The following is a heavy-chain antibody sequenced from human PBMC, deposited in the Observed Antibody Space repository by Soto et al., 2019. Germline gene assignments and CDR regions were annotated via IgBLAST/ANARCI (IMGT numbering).Heavy chain of an antibody. V-gene: IGHV5-51*01. J-gene: IGHJ6*02. Sequence: PGESLKISCQGSGYSFTSYWIGWARQMPGKGLEWMGIIYPGDSDTRYSPSFQGQVTISADKSISTAYLQWSSLKASDTAIFYCAGGYFDGYYGMDVWGQGTMVTVSS. CDR2: IYPGDSDT. CDR3: AGGYFDGYYGMDV. CDR1: GYSFTSYW. D-gene: IGHD3-9*01.